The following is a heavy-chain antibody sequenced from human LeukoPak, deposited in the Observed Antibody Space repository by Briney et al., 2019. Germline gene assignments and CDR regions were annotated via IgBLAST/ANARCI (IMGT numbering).Heavy chain of an antibody. J-gene: IGHJ4*02. D-gene: IGHD3-3*01. CDR1: GFTFSNHE. Sequence: AGGSLRLSCAASGFTFSNHEVNWVRQAPGKGLEWVSYISSSESTIYYADAVKGRFTISRDNAKNSLYLQMNSLRAEDTAVYYCARGELRFSRGYFDNWGQGTLVTVSS. CDR3: ARGELRFSRGYFDN. V-gene: IGHV3-48*03. CDR2: ISSSESTI.